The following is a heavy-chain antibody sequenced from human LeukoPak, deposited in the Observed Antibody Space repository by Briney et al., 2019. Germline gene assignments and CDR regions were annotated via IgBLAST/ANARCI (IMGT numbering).Heavy chain of an antibody. CDR2: VYYSGST. J-gene: IGHJ3*02. CDR3: ARQGQSTYDAFDI. CDR1: GGSISSSYY. Sequence: SETLSLTCTVSGGSISSSYYWGWIRQSPGKGLDWIGNVYYSGSTHYNPSLKSRVIISIDTSKNQFSPNLTSVTAADSATYYCARQGQSTYDAFDIWGQGTRVTVSS. V-gene: IGHV4-39*01.